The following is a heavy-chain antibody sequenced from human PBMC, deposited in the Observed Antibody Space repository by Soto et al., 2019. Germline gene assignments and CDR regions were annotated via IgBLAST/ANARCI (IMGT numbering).Heavy chain of an antibody. V-gene: IGHV1-2*04. CDR2: INPKSGGT. CDR1: GYSFTDYH. CDR3: ARGHSTDCSNGVCSFFYNHEMDV. Sequence: ASVKVSGKASGYSFTDYHIHWVRQAPGQGLEWLGRINPKSGGTSTAQKFQGWVTMTRDRSISTVYIELTRLRSDDTAVYFCARGHSTDCSNGVCSFFYNHEMDVWGQGTTVTVSS. J-gene: IGHJ6*02. D-gene: IGHD2-8*01.